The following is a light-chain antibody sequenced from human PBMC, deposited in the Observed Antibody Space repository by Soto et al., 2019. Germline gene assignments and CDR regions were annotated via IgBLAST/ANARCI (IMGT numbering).Light chain of an antibody. CDR2: SDN. V-gene: IGLV1-47*01. Sequence: QAVVTQLPSASGTPGQRVTISCSGSSSNIGRNYVCWYQLLPRTAPKLLIHSDNQRPSGVPDRISGSKSGTSASLTISGLRSEDEGDYYCAAWDDSLSSPVFGGGTKLTVL. CDR3: AAWDDSLSSPV. J-gene: IGLJ3*02. CDR1: SSNIGRNY.